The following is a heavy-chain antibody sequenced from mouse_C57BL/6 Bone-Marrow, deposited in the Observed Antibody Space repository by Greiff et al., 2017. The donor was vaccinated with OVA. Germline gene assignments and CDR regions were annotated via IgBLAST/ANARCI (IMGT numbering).Heavy chain of an antibody. V-gene: IGHV14-4*01. CDR2: IDPENGDT. J-gene: IGHJ2*01. Sequence: VHVKQSGAELVRPGASVKLSCTASGFNIKDDYMHWVKQRPEQGLEWIGWIDPENGDTEYASKFQGKATITADTSSNTAYLQLSSLTSEDTAVYYCTTGPVSYYFDYWGQGTTLTVSS. CDR3: TTGPVSYYFDY. CDR1: GFNIKDDY. D-gene: IGHD6-2*01.